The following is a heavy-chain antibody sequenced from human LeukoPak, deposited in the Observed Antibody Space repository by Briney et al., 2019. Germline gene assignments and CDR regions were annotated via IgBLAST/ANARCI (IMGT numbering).Heavy chain of an antibody. J-gene: IGHJ5*02. V-gene: IGHV4-59*01. CDR3: ARDLGYCSSTSCYNWFGP. D-gene: IGHD2-2*01. Sequence: PSETLSLTCTVSGGSISSYYWSWLPQPPGKGLEWIGYIYYSGNTNYNPSLKSRVTMSVDTSKNQFSLKLSSVTAADTAVCYCARDLGYCSSTSCYNWFGPWGQGSLVTVSS. CDR2: IYYSGNT. CDR1: GGSISSYY.